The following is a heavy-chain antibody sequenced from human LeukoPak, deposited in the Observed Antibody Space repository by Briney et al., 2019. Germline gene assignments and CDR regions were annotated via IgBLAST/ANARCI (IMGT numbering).Heavy chain of an antibody. CDR2: INPSGGST. D-gene: IGHD6-6*01. V-gene: IGHV1-46*03. CDR1: GYTFTSYY. CDR3: ASYRRDSSSQNWFDP. J-gene: IGHJ5*02. Sequence: ASVKVSCKASGYTFTSYYMHWVRQAPGQGLEWMGIINPSGGSTSYAQKFQGRVTMTRDTSTSTVYMELSSLRSEDTAVYYCASYRRDSSSQNWFDPWGQGTLVTVSS.